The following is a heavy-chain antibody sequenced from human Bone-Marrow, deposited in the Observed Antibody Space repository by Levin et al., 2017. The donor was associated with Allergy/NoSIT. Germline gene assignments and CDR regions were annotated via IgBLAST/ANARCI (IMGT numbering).Heavy chain of an antibody. J-gene: IGHJ4*02. CDR1: GYIFTRYF. CDR3: ARAHYETNGYHSTGLDY. D-gene: IGHD3-22*01. Sequence: VASVKVSCKASGYIFTRYFIEWVRQAPGQGPEWMGIISPISGSTNYAQKFQGGVTMTRDTSTSTVFMELSSLRAEDTAVYYCARAHYETNGYHSTGLDYWGQGTLVTVSS. V-gene: IGHV1-46*01. CDR2: ISPISGST.